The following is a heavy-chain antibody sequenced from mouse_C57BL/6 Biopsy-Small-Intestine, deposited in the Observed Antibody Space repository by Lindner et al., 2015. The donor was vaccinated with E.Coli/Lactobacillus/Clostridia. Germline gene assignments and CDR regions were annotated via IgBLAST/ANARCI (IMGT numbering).Heavy chain of an antibody. J-gene: IGHJ3*01. Sequence: VQLQESGGGLVKPGGSLKLSCAASGFTFSDYGMHWVRQAPEKGLEGIAYISSGSSTIYYADTVKGRFTISRDNAKNTLFLQMTSLRSEDTAIYYCARGRGWSFAYWGQGTLVTVSA. CDR1: GFTFSDYG. CDR2: ISSGSSTI. D-gene: IGHD2-3*01. V-gene: IGHV5-17*01. CDR3: ARGRGWSFAY.